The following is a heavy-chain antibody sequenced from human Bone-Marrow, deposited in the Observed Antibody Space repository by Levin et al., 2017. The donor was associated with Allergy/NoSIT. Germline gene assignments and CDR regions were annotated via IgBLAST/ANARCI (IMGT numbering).Heavy chain of an antibody. J-gene: IGHJ6*02. CDR2: INFSGNI. CDR1: GGSIPNTRHY. V-gene: IGHV4-39*07. D-gene: IGHD2-8*01. Sequence: SQTLSLTCTVSGGSIPNTRHYWAWVRQPPGKGLEWIGSINFSGNIYFNPSLKSRVTMPVDTSKNQFSLRLSSVTAADTAVYYCARTYATRELNYSYDVDVWGRGTTVTVSS. CDR3: ARTYATRELNYSYDVDV.